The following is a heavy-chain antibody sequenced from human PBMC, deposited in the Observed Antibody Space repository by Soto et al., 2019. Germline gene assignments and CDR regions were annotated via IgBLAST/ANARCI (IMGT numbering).Heavy chain of an antibody. CDR2: SRNKANSYTT. V-gene: IGHV3-72*01. CDR3: GRNVHYSTTYAFDY. CDR1: GFTFSDHY. J-gene: IGHJ4*02. D-gene: IGHD2-2*01. Sequence: EVQLVESGGGLVQPGGSLRLSCAASGFTFSDHYMDWVRQAPGKGLEWVGRSRNKANSYTTEYAASVKGRFTISRDDSKNSLYLQMNSLKTEDTAVYYCGRNVHYSTTYAFDYWGQGTLVTVSS.